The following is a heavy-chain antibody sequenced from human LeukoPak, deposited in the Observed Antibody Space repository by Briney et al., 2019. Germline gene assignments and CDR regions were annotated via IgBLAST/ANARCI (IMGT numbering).Heavy chain of an antibody. J-gene: IGHJ5*02. CDR3: ARVQQLSHWIDP. CDR2: MNPDSGNT. CDR1: GYTFTSYD. V-gene: IGHV1-8*01. Sequence: ASVKVSCKTFGYTFTSYDINWVRQATGQGLEWMGWMNPDSGNTGYAQKFQGRVTMTRNTSISTAYMELSSLRSEDTAVYYCARVQQLSHWIDPWGQGTLVTVSS. D-gene: IGHD1-1*01.